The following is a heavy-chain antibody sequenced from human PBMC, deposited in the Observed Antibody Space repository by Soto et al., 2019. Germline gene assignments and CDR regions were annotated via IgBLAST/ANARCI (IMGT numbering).Heavy chain of an antibody. CDR2: INSDGSST. Sequence: GGSLRLSCAASGFTFSSYWMHWVRQAPGKGLVWVSRINSDGSSTSYADSVKGRFTISRDNAKNTLYLQMNSLRAEDTAVYYCAVLEYSSSSYYIDYWGQGTLVTVSS. CDR1: GFTFSSYW. V-gene: IGHV3-74*01. CDR3: AVLEYSSSSYYIDY. D-gene: IGHD6-6*01. J-gene: IGHJ4*02.